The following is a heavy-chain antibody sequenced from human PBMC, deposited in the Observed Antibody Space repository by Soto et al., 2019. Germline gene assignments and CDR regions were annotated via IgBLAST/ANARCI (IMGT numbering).Heavy chain of an antibody. CDR1: GGSISGDY. CDR2: IYYSGRT. J-gene: IGHJ4*02. CDR3: ARLPRTTTSGSGTDF. Sequence: QLQLQESGPGLVKPSETLSLTCTVSGGSISGDYWGWIRQPPGKGLEWIATIYYSGRTFYNPSLESRVAIYVDTSRDQFSLKLTSVTAADTAVYYCARLPRTTTSGSGTDFWGPRTLVTVSS. V-gene: IGHV4-39*01. D-gene: IGHD3-10*01.